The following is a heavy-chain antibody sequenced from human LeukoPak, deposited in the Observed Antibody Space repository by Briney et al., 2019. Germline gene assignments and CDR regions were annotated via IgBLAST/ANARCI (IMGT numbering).Heavy chain of an antibody. J-gene: IGHJ4*02. D-gene: IGHD6-13*01. Sequence: SETLSLTCTVSGGSISSSSYSWGWIRQPPGKGLEWIGTIYYSGSTYYNPSLKSRVTISVDTSKNQFSLKLSSVTAADTAVYYCARIKAAAGEYYFDYWGQGTLVTVSS. CDR1: GGSISSSSYS. CDR2: IYYSGST. CDR3: ARIKAAAGEYYFDY. V-gene: IGHV4-39*01.